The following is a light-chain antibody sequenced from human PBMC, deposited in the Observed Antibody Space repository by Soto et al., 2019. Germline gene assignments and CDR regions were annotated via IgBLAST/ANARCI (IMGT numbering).Light chain of an antibody. V-gene: IGKV3-15*01. J-gene: IGKJ1*01. Sequence: EIVMTQSPDTLSLSLGQRATLSCRASVSVKTDLAWYQQKPGQAPILLIYGASTRAAGVPGRFSGSGSGSEFTLIISSLQSEDSAVYYCQQYNSWLWAFGQGTKVDI. CDR3: QQYNSWLWA. CDR1: VSVKTD. CDR2: GAS.